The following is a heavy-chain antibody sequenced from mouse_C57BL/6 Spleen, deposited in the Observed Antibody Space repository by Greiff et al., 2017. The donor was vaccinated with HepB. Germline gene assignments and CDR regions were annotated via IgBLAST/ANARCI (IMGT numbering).Heavy chain of an antibody. CDR3: AREGDYYGSSPFDY. CDR2: IYPGGGYT. CDR1: GYTFTNYW. V-gene: IGHV1-63*01. Sequence: QVQLQQSGAELVRPGTSVKMSCKASGYTFTNYWIGWAKQRPGHGLEWIGDIYPGGGYTNYNEKFKGKATLTADKSSSTAYMQFSSLTSEDSAIYYCAREGDYYGSSPFDYWGQGTTLTVSS. J-gene: IGHJ2*01. D-gene: IGHD1-1*01.